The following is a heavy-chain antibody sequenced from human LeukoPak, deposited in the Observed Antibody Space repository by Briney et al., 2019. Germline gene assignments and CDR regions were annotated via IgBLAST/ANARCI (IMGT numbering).Heavy chain of an antibody. D-gene: IGHD5-24*01. CDR1: GFTFSNYW. CDR2: INSDGINT. V-gene: IGHV3-74*01. CDR3: ARVGEKAFHLWPEIDY. Sequence: PGGSLRLSCAASGFTFSNYWMHWVRQAPGKGLVWVSRINSDGINTSYADSVKGRFTISRDNAKNTLNLQMSSLRAEDTAVYYCARVGEKAFHLWPEIDYWGQGTLVTVSS. J-gene: IGHJ4*02.